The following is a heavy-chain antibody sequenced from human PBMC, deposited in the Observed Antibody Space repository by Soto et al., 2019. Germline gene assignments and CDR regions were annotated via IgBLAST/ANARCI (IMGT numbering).Heavy chain of an antibody. J-gene: IGHJ6*02. CDR1: GGSSSSRGCY. Sequence: SETQSVRWTVAGGSSSSRGCYWILIRQHPGKGLEWIGYIYYSGSTYYNPSLKSRVTISVDTSKNQFSLKLSSVTAADTAVYYCARGGVYCTNSVCYFPSYYYGMDVWGQGTTVTVSS. CDR3: ARGGVYCTNSVCYFPSYYYGMDV. V-gene: IGHV4-31*02. CDR2: IYYSGST. D-gene: IGHD2-8*01.